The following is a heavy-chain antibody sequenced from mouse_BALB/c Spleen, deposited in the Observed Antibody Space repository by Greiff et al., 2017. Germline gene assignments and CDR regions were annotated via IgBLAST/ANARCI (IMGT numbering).Heavy chain of an antibody. D-gene: IGHD2-4*01. CDR1: GFTFSSFG. J-gene: IGHJ4*01. Sequence: EVKLVESGGGLVQPGGSRKLSCAASGFTFSSFGMHWVRQAPEKGLEWVAYISSGSSTIYYADTVKGRFTISRDNPKNTLFLQMTSLRSEDTAMYYCARGGDYDYDGGYAMDYWGQGTSVTVSS. CDR2: ISSGSSTI. CDR3: ARGGDYDYDGGYAMDY. V-gene: IGHV5-17*02.